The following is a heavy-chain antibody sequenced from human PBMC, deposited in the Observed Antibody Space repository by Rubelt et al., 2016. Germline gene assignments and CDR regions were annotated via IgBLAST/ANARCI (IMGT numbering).Heavy chain of an antibody. CDR3: ARDVNGDGIYYYYYGMDV. D-gene: IGHD4-17*01. V-gene: IGHV4-34*01. CDR2: INHSGST. CDR1: GGSFSGYY. Sequence: QVQLQQWGAGLLKPSETLSLTCAVHGGSFSGYYWSWIRQSPGKGLEWIGEINHSGSTNYNPSLESRVTISVDTSKNQFSRKLGFVTAADSAVYYCARDVNGDGIYYYYYGMDVWGQGTTVTGSS. J-gene: IGHJ6*02.